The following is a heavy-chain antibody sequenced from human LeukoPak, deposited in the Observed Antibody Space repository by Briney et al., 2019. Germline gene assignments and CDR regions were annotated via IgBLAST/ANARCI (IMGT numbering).Heavy chain of an antibody. D-gene: IGHD3-22*01. CDR3: AKGNIGYYYDSSGYYPWFDP. CDR1: GFTFSSYG. Sequence: GGSLRLSCAASGFTFSSYGMHWVRQAPGKGLEWVAVISYDGSNKYYADSVKGRFAISRDNSKNTLYLQMSSLRAEDTAVYYCAKGNIGYYYDSSGYYPWFDPWGQGTLVTVSS. V-gene: IGHV3-30*18. J-gene: IGHJ5*02. CDR2: ISYDGSNK.